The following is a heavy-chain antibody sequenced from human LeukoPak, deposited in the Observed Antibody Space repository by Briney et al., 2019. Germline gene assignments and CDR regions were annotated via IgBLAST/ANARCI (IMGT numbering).Heavy chain of an antibody. Sequence: GGSLRLSCAASGFTFSSYWMSWVRQAPGKGLEWVSVIYSGGSTYYADSVKGRFTISRDNSKNTLYLQMNSLRAEDTAVYYCARRPGIAAAGFYYYYGMDVWGQGTTVTVSS. D-gene: IGHD6-13*01. V-gene: IGHV3-66*01. CDR2: IYSGGST. J-gene: IGHJ6*02. CDR1: GFTFSSYW. CDR3: ARRPGIAAAGFYYYYGMDV.